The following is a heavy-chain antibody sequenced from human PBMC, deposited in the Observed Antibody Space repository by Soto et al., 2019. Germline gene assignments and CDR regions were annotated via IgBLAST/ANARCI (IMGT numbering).Heavy chain of an antibody. V-gene: IGHV1-18*01. CDR1: GYTFTSYG. D-gene: IGHD3-10*01. CDR2: ISAYNGNT. CDR3: ALYGSGSRMWFDP. J-gene: IGHJ5*02. Sequence: QVQLVQSGAEVKKPGASVKVSCKASGYTFTSYGIIWVRQAPGQGLEWMGWISAYNGNTNYAQKLQGRVTMTTDTSTSRAYMELRSVSSDDTAVDYCALYGSGSRMWFDPWGQGTLVTVSS.